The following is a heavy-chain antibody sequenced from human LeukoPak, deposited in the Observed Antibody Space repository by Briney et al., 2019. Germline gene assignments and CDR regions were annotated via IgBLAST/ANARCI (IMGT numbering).Heavy chain of an antibody. CDR2: ITSSGTTI. D-gene: IGHD3-10*01. V-gene: IGHV3-11*04. J-gene: IGHJ4*02. Sequence: PGGSLRLSCAASGFTFSDYYMSWIRQAPGKGLEWVSYITSSGTTIYYADSVKGRFTISRDNAKNSLYLQMNTLRAEDTAVYYCARGRDYYTSGSYEYWGQGTLVTVSS. CDR3: ARGRDYYTSGSYEY. CDR1: GFTFSDYY.